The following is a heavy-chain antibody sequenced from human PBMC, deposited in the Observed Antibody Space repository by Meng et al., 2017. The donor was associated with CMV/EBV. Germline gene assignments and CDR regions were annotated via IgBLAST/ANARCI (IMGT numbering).Heavy chain of an antibody. J-gene: IGHJ4*01. V-gene: IGHV1-2*02. CDR3: ARGQYYCDSGGYFD. Sequence: ASAKVICKASGYPFTAYYMHWVRQAPGQGLEWMGWINPDNGATNFARNLQGRVTTTKYTSISTAYMELSGLACDDTAVYYCARGQYYCDSGGYFDWGQGTLVTVSS. CDR1: GYPFTAYY. D-gene: IGHD3-22*01. CDR2: INPDNGAT.